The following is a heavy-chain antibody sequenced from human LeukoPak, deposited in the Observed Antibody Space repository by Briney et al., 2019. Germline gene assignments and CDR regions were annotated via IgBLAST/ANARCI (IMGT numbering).Heavy chain of an antibody. D-gene: IGHD3-22*01. CDR2: ISSSGSTI. CDR3: ARDTPDYYDSSGSFDY. J-gene: IGHJ4*02. V-gene: IGHV3-48*03. Sequence: GGSLRLSCAASGFTFSSYEMNWVRQAPGKGREWVSYISSSGSTIYYADSVKGRFTISRDNAKNSLYLQMNSLRAEDTAVYYCARDTPDYYDSSGSFDYWGQGTLVTVSS. CDR1: GFTFSSYE.